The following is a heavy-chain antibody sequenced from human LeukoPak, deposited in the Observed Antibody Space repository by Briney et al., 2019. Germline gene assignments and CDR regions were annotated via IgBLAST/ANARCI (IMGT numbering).Heavy chain of an antibody. CDR2: INPNSDGR. D-gene: IGHD2-15*01. V-gene: IGHV1-2*02. J-gene: IGHJ4*02. CDR3: SRDIGVQDYFDS. CDR1: GYSFTSHY. Sequence: ASVQVSCKASGYSFTSHYLHWVRQAPGQGLEWMGWINPNSDGRKYENKFQRRVTMTKDNTTSTAFMELSSLTSDYKAVYYCSRDIGVQDYFDSWGQGTLVTVSS.